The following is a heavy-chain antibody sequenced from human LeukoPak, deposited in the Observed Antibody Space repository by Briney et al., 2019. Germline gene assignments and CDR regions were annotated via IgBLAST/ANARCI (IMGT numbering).Heavy chain of an antibody. CDR3: ARDHYPYTRKDYGDYEGGAFDI. D-gene: IGHD4-17*01. V-gene: IGHV1-46*01. CDR1: GYTFTSYY. J-gene: IGHJ3*02. Sequence: ASVKVSCKASGYTFTSYYMHWVRQAPGQGLEWMGIINPSGGSTSYAQKFQGRVTMTRDTSTSTVYMELSSLRSEDTAVYYCARDHYPYTRKDYGDYEGGAFDIWGQGTMVTVSS. CDR2: INPSGGST.